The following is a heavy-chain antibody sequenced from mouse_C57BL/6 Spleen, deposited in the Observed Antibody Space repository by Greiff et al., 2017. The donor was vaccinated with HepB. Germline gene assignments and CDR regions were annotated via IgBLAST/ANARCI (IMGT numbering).Heavy chain of an antibody. Sequence: EVQLVESGGGLVKPGGSLKLSCAASGFTFSSYAMSWVRQTPEKRLEWVATISDGGSYTYYPDNVKGRFTISRDNAKNNLYLQMSHLKSEDTAMYYCARSGNYYGSSYDYAMDYWGQGTSVTVSS. D-gene: IGHD1-1*01. V-gene: IGHV5-4*01. CDR1: GFTFSSYA. CDR2: ISDGGSYT. J-gene: IGHJ4*01. CDR3: ARSGNYYGSSYDYAMDY.